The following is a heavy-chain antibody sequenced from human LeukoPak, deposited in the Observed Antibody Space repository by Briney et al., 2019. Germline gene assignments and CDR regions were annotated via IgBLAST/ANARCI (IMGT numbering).Heavy chain of an antibody. CDR1: GFTFSSYA. Sequence: SGGSLRLSCAASGFTFSSYAMSWVRQAPGKGLEWVSAISGSGGSTYYADSVKGRFTISRVNSKNTLYLQMNSLRAEDTAVYYCAKDREVGAYAGLFDYWGQGTLVTVSS. D-gene: IGHD1-26*01. J-gene: IGHJ4*02. CDR3: AKDREVGAYAGLFDY. V-gene: IGHV3-23*01. CDR2: ISGSGGST.